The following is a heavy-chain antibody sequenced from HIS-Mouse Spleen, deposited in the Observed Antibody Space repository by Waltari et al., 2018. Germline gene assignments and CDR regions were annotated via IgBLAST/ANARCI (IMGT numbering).Heavy chain of an antibody. CDR2: IYPGDSDT. V-gene: IGHV5-51*01. J-gene: IGHJ2*01. Sequence: EVQLVQSGAELKKPGESLQISCMGSGYSFTSYWTGWVRPMPGKGLEWMGIIYPGDSDTRYSPSFQGQVTISADKSISTAYLQWSSLKASDTAMYYCARHDNPGYNWYFDLWGRGTLVTVSS. CDR1: GYSFTSYW. CDR3: ARHDNPGYNWYFDL. D-gene: IGHD5-18*01.